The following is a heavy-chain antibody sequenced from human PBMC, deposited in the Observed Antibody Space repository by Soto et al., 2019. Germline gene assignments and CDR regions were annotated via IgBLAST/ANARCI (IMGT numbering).Heavy chain of an antibody. V-gene: IGHV4-39*01. CDR3: ARHLTYCSAGSCYSDFPYYGMDV. CDR2: IFYSGST. J-gene: IGHJ6*02. Sequence: SETLSLTCTVSGGSISSSSYYWGWIRQPPGKGLEWIGSIFYSGSTYYNPSLKSRVTISVDTSKNQFSLKLSSVTAADTAVYYCARHLTYCSAGSCYSDFPYYGMDVWGQGTTVTVSS. CDR1: GGSISSSSYY. D-gene: IGHD2-15*01.